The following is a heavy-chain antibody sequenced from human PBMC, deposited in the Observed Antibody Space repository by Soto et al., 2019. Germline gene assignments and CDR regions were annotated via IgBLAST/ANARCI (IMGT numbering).Heavy chain of an antibody. J-gene: IGHJ6*02. V-gene: IGHV1-69*01. CDR1: GGTFSSYA. CDR2: IIPIFGTA. D-gene: IGHD5-12*01. Sequence: QVQLVQSGAEVKKPRSSVKVSCKASGGTFSSYAISWVRQAPGQGLEWMGGIIPIFGTANYAQKFQGRVTITADESTSTAYLELSSLRSEDTAVYYCARRLGCQMATIRGGMDVWGQGTTVTVSS. CDR3: ARRLGCQMATIRGGMDV.